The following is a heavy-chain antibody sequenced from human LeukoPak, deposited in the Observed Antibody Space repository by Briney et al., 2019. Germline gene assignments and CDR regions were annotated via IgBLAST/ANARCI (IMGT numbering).Heavy chain of an antibody. CDR1: GFTFSSYA. V-gene: IGHV3-48*01. CDR3: ARDPRYGSGSRFDY. Sequence: PGGSLRLSCAASGFTFSSYAMSWVRQAPGKGLEWVSYISSSSSTIYYADSVKGRFTISRDNAKNSLYLQMNSLRAEDTAVYYCARDPRYGSGSRFDYWGQGTLVTVSS. J-gene: IGHJ4*02. CDR2: ISSSSSTI. D-gene: IGHD3-10*01.